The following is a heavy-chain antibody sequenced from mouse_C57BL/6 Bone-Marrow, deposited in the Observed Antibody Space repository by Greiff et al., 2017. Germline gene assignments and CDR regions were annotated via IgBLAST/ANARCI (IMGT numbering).Heavy chain of an antibody. J-gene: IGHJ1*03. CDR2: IDPNSGGT. V-gene: IGHV1-72*01. D-gene: IGHD1-1*01. Sequence: QVHVKQPGAELVKPGASVKLSCKASGYTFTSYWMHWVKQRPGRGLEWIGRIDPNSGGTKYNEKFKSKATLTVDKPSSTAYMQLSSLTSEDSAVYYCARRGYYGSRVGYFDVWGTGTTVTVSS. CDR3: ARRGYYGSRVGYFDV. CDR1: GYTFTSYW.